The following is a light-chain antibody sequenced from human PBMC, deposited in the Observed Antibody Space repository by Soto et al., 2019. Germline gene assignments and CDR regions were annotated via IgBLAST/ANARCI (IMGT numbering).Light chain of an antibody. CDR1: SSDVGGYNY. CDR3: SSYTSSSTGV. CDR2: DVS. Sequence: QSALTQPASVSGSPGQSITISCTGTSSDVGGYNYVSWYQQHPGKAPKLMIYDVSNRPSGVSNRFSGSKSGNTASLTISGLQDEDDADYYCSSYTSSSTGVFGTGTQLTVL. V-gene: IGLV2-14*01. J-gene: IGLJ7*01.